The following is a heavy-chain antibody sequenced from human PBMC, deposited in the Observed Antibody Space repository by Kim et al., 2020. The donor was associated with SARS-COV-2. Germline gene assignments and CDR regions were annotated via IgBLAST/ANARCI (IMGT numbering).Heavy chain of an antibody. CDR1: GFTFDDYG. CDR3: AKSLRGGKAVDI. D-gene: IGHD3-10*01. Sequence: GGSLRLSCAASGFTFDDYGMHWVRQAPGKGLEWVSGISWNSGSIGYADSMKGRFTISRDNAKNSLYLQMNSLRSEDTALYYCAKSLRGGKAVDIWGQGTMVTVSS. V-gene: IGHV3-9*01. J-gene: IGHJ3*02. CDR2: ISWNSGSI.